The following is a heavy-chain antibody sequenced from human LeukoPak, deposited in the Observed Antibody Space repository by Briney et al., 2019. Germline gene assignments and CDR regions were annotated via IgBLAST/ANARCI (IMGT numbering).Heavy chain of an antibody. J-gene: IGHJ3*02. CDR3: AKDLGNSFRAFDI. D-gene: IGHD4-23*01. CDR2: ISGGGST. Sequence: GGSLRLSCAASGLTFSNYVMSWVRQAPGKGLEWVSTISGGGSTYYADSVKGRFTISRDNSKNTLFLQMNSLRAEDTAVYYCAKDLGNSFRAFDIWGQGTMVTVSS. V-gene: IGHV3-23*01. CDR1: GLTFSNYV.